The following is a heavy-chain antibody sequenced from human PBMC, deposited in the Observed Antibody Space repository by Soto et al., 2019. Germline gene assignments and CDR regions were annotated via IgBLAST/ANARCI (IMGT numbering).Heavy chain of an antibody. CDR2: ISGSGGST. D-gene: IGHD3-3*01. CDR1: GFTFSSYA. J-gene: IGHJ4*02. Sequence: GGSLRLSCAASGFTFSSYAMSLVRQAPGKGLEWVSAISGSGGSTYYADSVKGRFTISRDNSKNTLYLQMNGLRAEDTAVYYCAKVRAQYYDFWSGYPVDYWGQGTLVTVSS. CDR3: AKVRAQYYDFWSGYPVDY. V-gene: IGHV3-23*01.